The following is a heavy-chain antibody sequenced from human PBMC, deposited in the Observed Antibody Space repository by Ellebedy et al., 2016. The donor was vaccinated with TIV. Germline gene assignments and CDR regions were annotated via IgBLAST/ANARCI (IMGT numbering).Heavy chain of an antibody. Sequence: AASVKVSCKASGYTFTGYYMHWVRQAPGQGLEWMGWIKPNSGGTNYAQKFQGWVTMTRDTSISTAYMELSRLKSDDTAVYYCARGMKLGIVWYYFDYWGQGSLVTVSS. CDR2: IKPNSGGT. V-gene: IGHV1-2*04. CDR1: GYTFTGYY. J-gene: IGHJ4*02. CDR3: ARGMKLGIVWYYFDY. D-gene: IGHD3-16*01.